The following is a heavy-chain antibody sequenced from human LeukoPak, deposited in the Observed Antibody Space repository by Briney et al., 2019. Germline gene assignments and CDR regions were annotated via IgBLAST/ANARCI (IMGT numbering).Heavy chain of an antibody. J-gene: IGHJ4*02. D-gene: IGHD2-21*01. Sequence: LPGRSLRLSCAAAVFTFSSYEMNWVRQPPGEGRGWVSYISSSGSTIYYADSVKGRFTISRDNAKNSLYLQMTRLRAEGTAVYYCASHPPHGDFVVFDHWGQGTLVSVSS. CDR1: VFTFSSYE. CDR2: ISSSGSTI. CDR3: ASHPPHGDFVVFDH. V-gene: IGHV3-48*03.